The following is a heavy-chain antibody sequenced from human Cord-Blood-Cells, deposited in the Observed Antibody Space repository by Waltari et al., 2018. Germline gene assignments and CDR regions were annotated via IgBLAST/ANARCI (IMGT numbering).Heavy chain of an antibody. Sequence: QVQLQESGPGLVKPSETLSLTCTVSGGPISSYYWSWIRQPPGKGLEWIGYIYYSGSTNYNPSLKSRVTISVDTSKNQFSLKLSSVTAADTAVYYCARGYYDSSGYLLDYWGQGTLVTVSS. J-gene: IGHJ4*02. CDR1: GGPISSYY. V-gene: IGHV4-59*01. CDR2: IYYSGST. D-gene: IGHD3-22*01. CDR3: ARGYYDSSGYLLDY.